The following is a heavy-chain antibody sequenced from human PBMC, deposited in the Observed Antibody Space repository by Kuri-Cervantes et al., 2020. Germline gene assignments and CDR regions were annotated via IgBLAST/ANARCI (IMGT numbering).Heavy chain of an antibody. V-gene: IGHV3-48*01. J-gene: IGHJ4*02. CDR1: GFTFSSYS. D-gene: IGHD3-3*01. CDR2: ISSSSSTI. CDR3: ARDRNTIFGVPDRYFDY. Sequence: GGSLRLSCAASGFTFSSYSMNWVRQAPGKGLEWVSYISSSSSTIYYADSVKGRFTISRDNSKNTLYLQMNSLRAEDTAVYYCARDRNTIFGVPDRYFDYWDQGTLVTVSS.